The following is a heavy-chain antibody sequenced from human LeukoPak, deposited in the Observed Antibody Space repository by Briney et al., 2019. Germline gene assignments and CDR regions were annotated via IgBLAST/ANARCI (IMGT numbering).Heavy chain of an antibody. CDR1: GFTFSSYG. Sequence: GGSLRLSCAASGFTFSSYGMHWVRQAPGKGLEWVAVISYDGSNKYYADSVKGRFTISRDNSKNTLYLQMNSLRAEDMAVYYCARPQLLYYFDYWGQGTLVTVSS. D-gene: IGHD2-2*01. V-gene: IGHV3-30*03. CDR2: ISYDGSNK. J-gene: IGHJ4*02. CDR3: ARPQLLYYFDY.